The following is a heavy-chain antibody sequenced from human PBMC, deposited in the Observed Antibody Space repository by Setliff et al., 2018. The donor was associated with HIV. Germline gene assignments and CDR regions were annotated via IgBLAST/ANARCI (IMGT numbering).Heavy chain of an antibody. CDR1: GYTFSNYG. J-gene: IGHJ4*02. Sequence: ASVKVSCKASGYTFSNYGISWVRQAPGQGLEWMGWISPYNGNTNYVQKLQGRVTITTDTSTSTAYMELSSLRSDDTALYYCARKPTGSPSDYWGQGTLVTVSS. D-gene: IGHD2-2*01. CDR2: ISPYNGNT. CDR3: ARKPTGSPSDY. V-gene: IGHV1-18*01.